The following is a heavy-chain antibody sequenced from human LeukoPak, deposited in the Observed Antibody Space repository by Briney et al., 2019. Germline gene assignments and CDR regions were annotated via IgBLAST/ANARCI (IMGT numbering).Heavy chain of an antibody. CDR2: IYYSGST. V-gene: IGHV4-39*07. CDR1: GGSISSSSHY. Sequence: PSETLSLTCTVSGGSISSSSHYWGWIRQPPGKGLEWIGSIYYSGSTYYNPSLKSRVTISVDTSKNQFSLKLRSVTAADTAVYYCATRPKFMSTYFDLWGRGTLVTVSS. D-gene: IGHD5/OR15-5a*01. CDR3: ATRPKFMSTYFDL. J-gene: IGHJ2*01.